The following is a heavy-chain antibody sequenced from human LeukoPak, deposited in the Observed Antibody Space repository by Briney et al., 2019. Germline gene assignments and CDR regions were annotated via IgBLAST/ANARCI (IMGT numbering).Heavy chain of an antibody. CDR1: GFTFSDYY. CDR3: ASPKYYDFWSGYYRDAFDI. V-gene: IGHV3-11*04. CDR2: ISSSGSTI. D-gene: IGHD3-3*01. J-gene: IGHJ3*02. Sequence: GGSLGLSCAASGFTFSDYYMSWIRQAPGKGLEWVSYISSSGSTIYYADSVKGRFTISRDNAKNSLYLQMNSLRAEDTAVYYCASPKYYDFWSGYYRDAFDIWGQGTMVTVSS.